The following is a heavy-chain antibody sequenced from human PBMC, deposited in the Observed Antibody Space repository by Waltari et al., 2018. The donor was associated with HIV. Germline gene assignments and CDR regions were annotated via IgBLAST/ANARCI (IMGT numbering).Heavy chain of an antibody. D-gene: IGHD2-2*01. V-gene: IGHV1-69*04. CDR3: ARDPRPDVVVVPAAFDY. Sequence: SVKVSCKASGGTFSSYAISWVRQAPGQGLEWMGRIIPILGIANYAQKFQGRVTITADKSTSTAYMELSSLRSEDTAVYYCARDPRPDVVVVPAAFDYWGQGTLVTVSS. J-gene: IGHJ4*02. CDR2: IIPILGIA. CDR1: GGTFSSYA.